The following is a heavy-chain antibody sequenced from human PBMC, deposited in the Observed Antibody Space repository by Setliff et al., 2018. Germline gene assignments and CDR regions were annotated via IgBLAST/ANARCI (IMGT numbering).Heavy chain of an antibody. CDR3: ARRIYCSSTSCSLNNWFDP. D-gene: IGHD2-2*01. CDR2: IYCSGST. CDR1: GGSISSSSYY. J-gene: IGHJ5*02. Sequence: SETLSLTCTVSGGSISSSSYYWGWIRQPPGKGLEWIGSIYCSGSTYYNPSLKSRVTMSVETSKNQFSLKLSSVTAADTAVYYCARRIYCSSTSCSLNNWFDPWGQGTLVTVSS. V-gene: IGHV4-39*01.